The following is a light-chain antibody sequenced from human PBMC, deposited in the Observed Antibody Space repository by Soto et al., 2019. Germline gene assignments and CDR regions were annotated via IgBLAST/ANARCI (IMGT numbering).Light chain of an antibody. Sequence: DIQLTQSPSFLSESVGERVTISCRASQGISDYLAWYQQKPGKAPKLLIYGASTLQSGVPSRFSGSASGTEFTLTISSLQPEDFATYFCQQFNAYPLTFGGGTKLEIK. J-gene: IGKJ4*01. CDR3: QQFNAYPLT. V-gene: IGKV1-9*01. CDR2: GAS. CDR1: QGISDY.